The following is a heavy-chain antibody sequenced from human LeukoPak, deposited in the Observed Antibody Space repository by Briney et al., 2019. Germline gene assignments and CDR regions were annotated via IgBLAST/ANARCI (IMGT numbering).Heavy chain of an antibody. V-gene: IGHV3-7*01. CDR3: AGQNYVFWSGYYVWIYYYYYGMDV. CDR1: GFTFSSYW. D-gene: IGHD3-3*01. J-gene: IGHJ6*02. CDR2: IKQDGSEK. Sequence: GGSLRLSCAASGFTFSSYWMSWVRQAPGQGLEWVANIKQDGSEKYYVDSVKGRFTISRDNAKNSLYLQMNSLRGEDTAVYYCAGQNYVFWSGYYVWIYYYYYGMDVWGQGTTVTVSS.